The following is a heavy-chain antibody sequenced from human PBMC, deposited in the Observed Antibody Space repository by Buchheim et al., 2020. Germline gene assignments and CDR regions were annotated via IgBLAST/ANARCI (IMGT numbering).Heavy chain of an antibody. D-gene: IGHD3-22*01. V-gene: IGHV3-30-3*01. Sequence: QVQLVESGGGVVQPGRSLRLSCADSGFTFSSYAMHWLRQAPGKGLEWVAVISYDGSNKYYADSVKGRFTIYRDNSKNKLYLQMNSLRAEDTAVYYCARDLFGYYYDSSGYYPGDYWGQGTL. CDR3: ARDLFGYYYDSSGYYPGDY. CDR1: GFTFSSYA. CDR2: ISYDGSNK. J-gene: IGHJ4*02.